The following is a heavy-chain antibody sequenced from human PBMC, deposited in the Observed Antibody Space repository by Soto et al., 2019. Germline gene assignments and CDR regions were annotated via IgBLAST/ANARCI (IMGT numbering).Heavy chain of an antibody. CDR3: ARLGYESPYNWFDP. V-gene: IGHV4-4*02. CDR1: GASISSEQS. CDR2: IHHSGST. Sequence: SETLSLTCAVSGASISSEQSWSWVRQPPGKGLEWIGEIHHSGSTDYNPSLKTRVTISVDTSKNQFSLKLSSVTAADTAIYYCARLGYESPYNWFDPWGQGTLVTVSS. J-gene: IGHJ5*02. D-gene: IGHD5-12*01.